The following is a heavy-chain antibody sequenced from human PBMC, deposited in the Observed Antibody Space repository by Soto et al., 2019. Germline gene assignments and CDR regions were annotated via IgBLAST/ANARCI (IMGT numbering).Heavy chain of an antibody. D-gene: IGHD4-17*01. CDR3: ASSKPDDGGYREA. Sequence: QLQLQESGSGLVKPSQTLSLTCAVSGASISSGGYSWSWIRQPPGKVLEWIGYIYHSGSTYYNPSLKSRVTISVDRSKNQFSLKLSSVTAADTAVYYCASSKPDDGGYREAGGQGTLVTVSS. V-gene: IGHV4-30-2*01. J-gene: IGHJ4*02. CDR2: IYHSGST. CDR1: GASISSGGYS.